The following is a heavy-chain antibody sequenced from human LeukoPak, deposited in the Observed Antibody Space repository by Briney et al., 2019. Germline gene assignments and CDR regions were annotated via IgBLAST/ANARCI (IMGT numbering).Heavy chain of an antibody. J-gene: IGHJ4*02. Sequence: GASVKVSCKASGYTFTSYDINWVRQAPGQGLEWMGWMNPNSGNTGYAQKFQGRVTITRNTSISTAYMELSSLRSEDTAVYYCARELLDSSGYDYWGQGTLVTVSS. CDR1: GYTFTSYD. D-gene: IGHD3-22*01. V-gene: IGHV1-8*03. CDR2: MNPNSGNT. CDR3: ARELLDSSGYDY.